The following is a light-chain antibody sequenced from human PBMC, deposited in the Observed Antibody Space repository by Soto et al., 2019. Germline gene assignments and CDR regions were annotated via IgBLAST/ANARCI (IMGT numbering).Light chain of an antibody. V-gene: IGLV1-40*01. CDR3: QSYDSSLSAHVV. Sequence: QSVLTQPPSVSGXXXXRVXXXXXGXXXXXXAGYAVHWYQQLPGTAPKLLIYGNSNRPSGVPDRFSGSKSGTSASLAITGLQAEDEADYYCQSYDSSLSAHVVFGGGTKLTVL. CDR2: GNS. J-gene: IGLJ2*01. CDR1: XXXXXAGYA.